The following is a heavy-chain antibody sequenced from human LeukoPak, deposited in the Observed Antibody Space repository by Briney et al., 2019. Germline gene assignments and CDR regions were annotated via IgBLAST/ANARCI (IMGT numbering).Heavy chain of an antibody. J-gene: IGHJ4*02. D-gene: IGHD3-22*01. CDR1: GFTFSSYG. CDR3: AVSYYYDSSGDRRGNPGY. Sequence: GGSLRLSCAASGFTFSSYGMHWVRQAPGKGLEWVAVISYDGGNKYYADSVKGRFTISRDNSKNTLYLQMNSLRAEDTAVYYRAVSYYYDSSGDRRGNPGYWGQGTLVTVSS. CDR2: ISYDGGNK. V-gene: IGHV3-30*03.